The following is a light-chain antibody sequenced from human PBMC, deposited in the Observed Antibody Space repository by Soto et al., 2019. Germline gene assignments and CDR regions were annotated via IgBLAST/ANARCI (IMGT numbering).Light chain of an antibody. CDR3: AAWDDSLNGHV. Sequence: QSALTQPPSASVTPGQRVTICCSGSSSNIGSNTVNWYQQLPGTAPKLLIYSNNQRPSGVPDRFSGSKSGTSASLAISGFQSEDEADYYCAAWDDSLNGHVFGTGTKVTVL. V-gene: IGLV1-44*01. J-gene: IGLJ1*01. CDR2: SNN. CDR1: SSNIGSNT.